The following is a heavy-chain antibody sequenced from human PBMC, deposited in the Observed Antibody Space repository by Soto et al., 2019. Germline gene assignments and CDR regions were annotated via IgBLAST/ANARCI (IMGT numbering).Heavy chain of an antibody. CDR1: GGSISSSSYY. Sequence: QLQLQESGPGLVKPSETLSLTCTVSGGSISSSSYYWGWIRQPPGKGLEWIGSIYYSGSTYYNPSLKSRVTISVDTSKNQFSLKLSSVTAADTAVYYCARHLRRVYYGNYFDYWGQGTLVTVSS. CDR2: IYYSGST. V-gene: IGHV4-39*01. J-gene: IGHJ4*02. CDR3: ARHLRRVYYGNYFDY. D-gene: IGHD3-3*01.